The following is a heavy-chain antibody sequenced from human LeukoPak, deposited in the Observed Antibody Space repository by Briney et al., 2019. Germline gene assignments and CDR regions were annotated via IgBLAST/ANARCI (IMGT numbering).Heavy chain of an antibody. D-gene: IGHD3-22*01. CDR2: ISAYNGNT. Sequence: ASVKVSCKASGYTFTSYGISWVRQAPGQGLEWMGWISAYNGNTNYAQKLQGRVTMTTDTSTSTAYMELSSLRSEDTAVYYCARSYYDSSGYLYYYYYYMDVWGKGTTVTVSS. J-gene: IGHJ6*03. CDR3: ARSYYDSSGYLYYYYYYMDV. CDR1: GYTFTSYG. V-gene: IGHV1-18*01.